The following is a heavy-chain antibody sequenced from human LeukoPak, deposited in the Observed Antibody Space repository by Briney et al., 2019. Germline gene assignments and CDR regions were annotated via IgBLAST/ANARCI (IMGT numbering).Heavy chain of an antibody. V-gene: IGHV4-61*02. J-gene: IGHJ4*02. CDR3: ARARYGEGDY. CDR2: IYTSGST. Sequence: PSETLSLICTVAGGSISSGSYYWSWIRQPAGKGLEWIGRIYTSGSTNYNPPLKSRVTVSVDTSKNQFSLKLSSVTAADTAVYYCARARYGEGDYWGQGTLVTVSS. CDR1: GGSISSGSYY. D-gene: IGHD4-17*01.